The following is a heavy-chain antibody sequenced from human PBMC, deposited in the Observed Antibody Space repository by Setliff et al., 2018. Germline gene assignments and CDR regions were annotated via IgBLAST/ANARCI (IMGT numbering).Heavy chain of an antibody. CDR3: ARLFPYYYGSSGYHALDI. D-gene: IGHD3-22*01. Sequence: ASVKVSCKASGYNFNGYYLNWVRQAPGQGLEWMGWIVPHTGGTRYAQKFEGRVSMTRDTSISTAYMELSGLRSDDTAVYYCARLFPYYYGSSGYHALDIWGQGTMVTV. CDR1: GYNFNGYY. V-gene: IGHV1-2*02. CDR2: IVPHTGGT. J-gene: IGHJ3*02.